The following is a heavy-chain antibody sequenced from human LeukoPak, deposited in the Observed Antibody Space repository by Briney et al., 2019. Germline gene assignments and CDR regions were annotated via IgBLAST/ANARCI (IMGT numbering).Heavy chain of an antibody. CDR3: ARVGDYGDVWGPFDY. J-gene: IGHJ4*02. CDR2: INHSGST. V-gene: IGHV4-34*09. D-gene: IGHD4-17*01. CDR1: GGSFSGYY. Sequence: PSETLSLTCAVYGGSFSGYYWSWIRQPPGKGLEWIGEINHSGSTVYNPSLKSRVTISVDTSKNQFSLKLSSVTAADTAVYYCARVGDYGDVWGPFDYWGQGTLVTVSS.